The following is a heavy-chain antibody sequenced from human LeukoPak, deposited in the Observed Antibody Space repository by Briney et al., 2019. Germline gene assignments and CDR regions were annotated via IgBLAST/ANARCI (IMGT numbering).Heavy chain of an antibody. CDR3: AEVGITMIGGV. V-gene: IGHV3-9*01. CDR1: GFTFDNYS. Sequence: GGSLRLSCAASGFTFDNYSMHWVRQAPGKGLEWVSRIRWNSGSRAYAYSVQVRFTISSDNAKNSIDLQMHSLRAEETAVYYCAEVGITMIGGVWGKGTTVTISS. J-gene: IGHJ6*04. CDR2: IRWNSGSR. D-gene: IGHD3-10*02.